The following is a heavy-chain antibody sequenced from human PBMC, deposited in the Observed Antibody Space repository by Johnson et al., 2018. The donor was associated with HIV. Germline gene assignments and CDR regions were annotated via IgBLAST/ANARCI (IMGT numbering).Heavy chain of an antibody. CDR3: AKDLSDSSGYHDAFDI. Sequence: QVQLVESVGGVVQPGGSLRLSCAASGFTFSSYGMHWVRQAPGKGLEWVAFIRYDGSNTYYADSVKGRFTISRDNSKNTLYLQMNSLRAEDTAVYYCAKDLSDSSGYHDAFDIWGQGTMVTVSS. CDR2: IRYDGSNT. D-gene: IGHD3-22*01. CDR1: GFTFSSYG. J-gene: IGHJ3*02. V-gene: IGHV3-30*02.